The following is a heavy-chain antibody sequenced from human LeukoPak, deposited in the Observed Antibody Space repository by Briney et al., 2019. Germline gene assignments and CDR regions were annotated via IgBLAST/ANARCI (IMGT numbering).Heavy chain of an antibody. V-gene: IGHV4-39*07. CDR2: LYHSGST. CDR1: GGSISRSSYY. Sequence: SETLSLTCTVSGGSISRSSYYWGWIRQPPGKGLEWIGSLYHSGSTYYNPSLKSRVTISLDTSRTQFSLKLSSVTAADTAIYYCASGGYCGGTSCYPNWFDPWGQGTLVTVSS. CDR3: ASGGYCGGTSCYPNWFDP. D-gene: IGHD2-2*01. J-gene: IGHJ5*02.